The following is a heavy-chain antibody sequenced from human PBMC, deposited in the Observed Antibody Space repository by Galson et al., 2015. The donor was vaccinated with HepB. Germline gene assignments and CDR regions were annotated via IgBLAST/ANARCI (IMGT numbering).Heavy chain of an antibody. CDR1: GFTFSTYY. CDR3: ARAGAPGYSSGWSFWFGY. D-gene: IGHD6-19*01. V-gene: IGHV3-7*03. CDR2: IKQDGSEK. Sequence: SLRLSCAASGFTFSTYYMSWVRQAPGKGLEWVANIKQDGSEKNYVDSVKGRLTISRDNAKNSLYLQMNSLRAEDTAVYYCARAGAPGYSSGWSFWFGYWGQGTLVTVSS. J-gene: IGHJ4*02.